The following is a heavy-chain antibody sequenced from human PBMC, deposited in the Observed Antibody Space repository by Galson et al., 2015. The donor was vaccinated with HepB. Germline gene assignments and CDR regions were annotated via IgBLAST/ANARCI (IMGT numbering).Heavy chain of an antibody. CDR3: ARGHLYFDI. CDR2: KKEDGSEK. CDR1: GFIFSNYW. D-gene: IGHD3-3*02. Sequence: SLILSCAAAGFIFSNYWQNWVRQPPGKGLEWVANKKEDGSEKDYVDSVRGRFTISRDNAKNSLYLQMNSLTAEDTAVYYCARGHLYFDIWGRGTLVSVSS. V-gene: IGHV3-7*04. J-gene: IGHJ2*01.